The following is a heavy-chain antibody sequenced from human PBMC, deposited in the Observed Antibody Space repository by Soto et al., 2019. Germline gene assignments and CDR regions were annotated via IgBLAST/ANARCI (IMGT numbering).Heavy chain of an antibody. CDR1: GFTFSSYA. Sequence: EVQLLESGGGLVQPGGSLRLSCAASGFTFSSYAMSWVRQAPGKGLEWVSAISGSGGSTYYADSVKGRFTISRDNSKNTLYLQMNSLRAEDTAVYYCANPYDILTGSEYFQHWGQGTLVTVSS. V-gene: IGHV3-23*01. CDR2: ISGSGGST. D-gene: IGHD3-9*01. CDR3: ANPYDILTGSEYFQH. J-gene: IGHJ1*01.